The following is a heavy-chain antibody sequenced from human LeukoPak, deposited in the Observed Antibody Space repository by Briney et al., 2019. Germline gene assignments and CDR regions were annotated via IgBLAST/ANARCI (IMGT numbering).Heavy chain of an antibody. CDR3: ARDRDFASDY. CDR1: GFTFSSYE. J-gene: IGHJ4*02. V-gene: IGHV3-48*03. CDR2: ISGGSSVI. Sequence: PGGSLRLSCAASGFTFSSYEMNWVRQAPGKGLEWLSHISGGSSVIDYADSVKGQFTISRDNAKNSLYLQMNSLRDEDTAVYYCARDRDFASDYWGQGTLVTVSS.